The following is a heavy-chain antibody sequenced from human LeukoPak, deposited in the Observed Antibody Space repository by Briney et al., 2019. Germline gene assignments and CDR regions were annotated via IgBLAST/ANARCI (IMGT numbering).Heavy chain of an antibody. J-gene: IGHJ4*02. CDR2: ISAYNGNT. D-gene: IGHD6-19*01. CDR3: ARDPGVFSSGWYGDY. V-gene: IGHV1-18*01. CDR1: GYTFTSYG. Sequence: ASVKVSCEASGYTFTSYGISWVRQAPGQGLEWMGWISAYNGNTNYAQKLQGRVTMTTDTSTSTAYMELRSLRSDDTAVYYCARDPGVFSSGWYGDYWGQGTLVTVSS.